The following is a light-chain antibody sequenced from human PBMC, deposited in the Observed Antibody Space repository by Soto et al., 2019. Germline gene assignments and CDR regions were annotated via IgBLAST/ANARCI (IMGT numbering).Light chain of an antibody. J-gene: IGLJ2*01. CDR1: SSDVGGYKF. CDR2: EVS. V-gene: IGLV2-8*01. CDR3: SSYAGSNTVV. Sequence: QSALAQPPSASGSPGQSVTISCTGTSSDVGGYKFVSWYQHHPGKAPKLMIYEVSKRPSVVPDRFSGSKAGNTASLTVSGLQAGDEADYYCSSYAGSNTVVFGGGTKLTVL.